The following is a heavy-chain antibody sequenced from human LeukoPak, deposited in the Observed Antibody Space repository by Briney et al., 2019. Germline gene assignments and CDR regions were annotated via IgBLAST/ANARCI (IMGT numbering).Heavy chain of an antibody. V-gene: IGHV3-48*01. J-gene: IGHJ4*02. CDR1: GFTFSSYS. CDR3: ARDGLSGYFDY. Sequence: GGSLRLSCAASGFTFSSYSMNWVRQAPGKGLEWVSYISSSSSTIYYADSVKGRFTISRDNDKNSLYLQMNSLRAEDTAVYYCARDGLSGYFDYWGQGTLVTVSS. D-gene: IGHD3-10*01. CDR2: ISSSSSTI.